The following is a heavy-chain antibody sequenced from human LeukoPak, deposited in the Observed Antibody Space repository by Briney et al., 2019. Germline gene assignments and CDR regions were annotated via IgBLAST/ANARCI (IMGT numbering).Heavy chain of an antibody. CDR2: VIPIFGTA. D-gene: IGHD1-26*01. J-gene: IGHJ3*02. CDR3: ARVMEYSGSYSPDAFDI. CDR1: GGTFSSYA. V-gene: IGHV1-69*13. Sequence: SVKVSCKASGGTFSSYAISWVRQAPGQGLEWMGGVIPIFGTANYAQKFQGRVTITADESTSTAYMELSSLRSEDTAVYYCARVMEYSGSYSPDAFDIWGQGTMVTISS.